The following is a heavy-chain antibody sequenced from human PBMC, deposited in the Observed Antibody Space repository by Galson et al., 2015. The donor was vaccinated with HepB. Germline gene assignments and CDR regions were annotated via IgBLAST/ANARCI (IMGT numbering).Heavy chain of an antibody. J-gene: IGHJ4*02. CDR1: GGSISSYY. V-gene: IGHV4-59*08. Sequence: ETLSLTCSVSGGSISSYYWSWIRQPPGKGLEWLGYIYFNGVTKYNPSLESRVSISLDTFKNQFSLTLNSVIAADTAVSYCARHYCTSTSCYTALFADWGQGAMVTVSS. D-gene: IGHD2-2*02. CDR2: IYFNGVT. CDR3: ARHYCTSTSCYTALFAD.